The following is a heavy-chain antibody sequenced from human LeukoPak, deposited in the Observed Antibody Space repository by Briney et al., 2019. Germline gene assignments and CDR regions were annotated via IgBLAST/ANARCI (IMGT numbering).Heavy chain of an antibody. V-gene: IGHV3-21*01. CDR1: GFTFSSYS. J-gene: IGHJ4*02. D-gene: IGHD1-26*01. CDR2: ISSSSSYI. Sequence: GGSLRLSCAASGFTFSSYSMNWVRQAPGKGLEWVSSISSSSSYIYYADSVKGRFTISRDNAKNSLYLQMNSLRAEDTAVYYCAMTTDSGSYYAVWYWGQGTLVTVSS. CDR3: AMTTDSGSYYAVWY.